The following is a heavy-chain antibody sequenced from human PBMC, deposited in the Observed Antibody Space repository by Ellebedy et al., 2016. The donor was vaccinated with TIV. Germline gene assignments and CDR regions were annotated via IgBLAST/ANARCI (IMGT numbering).Heavy chain of an antibody. CDR2: INPGGGSA. CDR3: AYRWATSAITRDY. V-gene: IGHV1-46*01. D-gene: IGHD2-2*01. J-gene: IGHJ4*02. Sequence: ASVKVSXXASGHIFTKSYLHWVRQAPGQGLEWMGMINPGGGSATYAQRFQGRVSMTRDTYTTTDYTVYMELSSLRFEDTAVYYCAYRWATSAITRDYWGQGTLITVSS. CDR1: GHIFTKSY.